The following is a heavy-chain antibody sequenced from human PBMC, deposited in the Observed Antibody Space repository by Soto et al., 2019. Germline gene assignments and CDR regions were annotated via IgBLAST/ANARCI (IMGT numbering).Heavy chain of an antibody. CDR3: ATGGRGYSSAPRFYFEY. D-gene: IGHD5-18*01. J-gene: IGHJ4*02. CDR1: GGIYSSNA. CDR2: ILPIFDTT. V-gene: IGHV1-69*13. Sequence: SVKVSCKDSGGIYSSNAISWVRQAQGQGLEWMGGILPIFDTTHYAQKFQGRVTITADESTSTAYMELSSLKSEDTALYYCATGGRGYSSAPRFYFEYWGQGTLVTVSS.